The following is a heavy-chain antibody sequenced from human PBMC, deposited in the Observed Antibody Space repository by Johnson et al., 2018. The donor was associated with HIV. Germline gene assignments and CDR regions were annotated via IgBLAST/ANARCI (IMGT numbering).Heavy chain of an antibody. V-gene: IGHV3-66*02. CDR1: GFTVSSNY. CDR2: INWPGDVI. J-gene: IGHJ3*02. Sequence: VQLVESGGGLVQPGGSLRLSCAASGFTVSSNYMSWVRQAPGKGLEWVSGINWPGDVIGDADSVKGRFTISRDNSKNTLYLQMNSLGAEDTAVYYCARVATHAFDIWGQGTMVTVSA. D-gene: IGHD1-26*01. CDR3: ARVATHAFDI.